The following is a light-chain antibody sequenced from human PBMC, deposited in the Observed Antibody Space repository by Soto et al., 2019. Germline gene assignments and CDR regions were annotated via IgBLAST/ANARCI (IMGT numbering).Light chain of an antibody. CDR1: QSVRSNY. Sequence: VLTQSPGTLSLSPGERATLSCRASQSVRSNYLAWYQQKPGQAPRLLIYGASSRATGIPDRFSGSGSGTDFTLTISRLEPEDFAVYYCQHYGSSAYTFGQRITLEIK. J-gene: IGKJ2*01. V-gene: IGKV3-20*01. CDR2: GAS. CDR3: QHYGSSAYT.